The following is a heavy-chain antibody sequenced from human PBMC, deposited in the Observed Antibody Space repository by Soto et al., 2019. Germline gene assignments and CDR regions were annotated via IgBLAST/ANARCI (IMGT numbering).Heavy chain of an antibody. J-gene: IGHJ6*02. D-gene: IGHD3-10*01. CDR1: GYTFTSYY. V-gene: IGHV1-46*01. CDR3: ARDWKRYYGSGSPHVYYYYGMDV. Sequence: ASVKVSCKASGYTFTSYYMHWVRQAPGQGLEWMGIINPSGGSTSYAQKFQGRVTMTRDTSTSTVYMELSSLRSEDTAVYYCARDWKRYYGSGSPHVYYYYGMDVWGQGTTVTVSS. CDR2: INPSGGST.